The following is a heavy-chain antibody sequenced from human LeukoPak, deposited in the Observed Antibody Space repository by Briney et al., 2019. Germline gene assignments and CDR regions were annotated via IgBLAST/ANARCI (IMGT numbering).Heavy chain of an antibody. J-gene: IGHJ4*02. Sequence: GASVKVSCKASGGTFSSYAISWVRQAPGQGLEWMGRIIPILGIANYAQKFQGRVTITADKSTSTAYMELSSLRSEDTAVYYCARGVTSLSYYFDYWGQGTLVTVSS. V-gene: IGHV1-69*04. CDR3: ARGVTSLSYYFDY. CDR1: GGTFSSYA. CDR2: IIPILGIA. D-gene: IGHD5-18*01.